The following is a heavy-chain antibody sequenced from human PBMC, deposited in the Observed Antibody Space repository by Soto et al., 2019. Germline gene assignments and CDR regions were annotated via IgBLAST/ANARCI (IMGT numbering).Heavy chain of an antibody. CDR2: INAGNGNT. D-gene: IGHD2-15*01. CDR1: GYTFTSYA. V-gene: IGHV1-3*01. CDR3: ASSCSGGSCYRNYYMDV. J-gene: IGHJ6*03. Sequence: ASVKVSCKASGYTFTSYAMHWARQAPGQRLEWMGWINAGNGNTKYSQKFQGRVTITRDTSASTAYMELSSLRSEDTAVYYCASSCSGGSCYRNYYMDVWGKGTTVTVSS.